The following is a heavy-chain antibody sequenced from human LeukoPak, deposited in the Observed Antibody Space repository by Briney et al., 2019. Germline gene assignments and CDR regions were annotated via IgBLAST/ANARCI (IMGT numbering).Heavy chain of an antibody. CDR1: GGSFSGYY. D-gene: IGHD3-10*01. CDR3: ASTGSGSYAAEYFQH. CDR2: INHSGST. Sequence: SETLSLTCAVYGGSFSGYYWSWIRQPPGKGLEWIGEINHSGSTNYNPSLKSRVTISVDTSKNQFSLKLSSVTAADTAVYYCASTGSGSYAAEYFQHWGQGTLVTVSS. V-gene: IGHV4-34*01. J-gene: IGHJ1*01.